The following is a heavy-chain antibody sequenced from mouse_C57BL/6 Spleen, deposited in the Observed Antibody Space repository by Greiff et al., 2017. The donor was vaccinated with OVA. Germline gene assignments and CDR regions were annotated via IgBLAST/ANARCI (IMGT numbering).Heavy chain of an antibody. CDR1: GYTFTSYG. CDR3: AREGDYYGSEGFAY. CDR2: IYPRSGNT. J-gene: IGHJ3*01. V-gene: IGHV1-81*01. D-gene: IGHD1-1*01. Sequence: LQESGAELARPGASVKLSCKASGYTFTSYGISWVKQRTGQGLEWIGEIYPRSGNTYYNEKFKGKATLTADKSSSTAYMELRSLTSEDSAVYFCAREGDYYGSEGFAYWGQGTLVTVSA.